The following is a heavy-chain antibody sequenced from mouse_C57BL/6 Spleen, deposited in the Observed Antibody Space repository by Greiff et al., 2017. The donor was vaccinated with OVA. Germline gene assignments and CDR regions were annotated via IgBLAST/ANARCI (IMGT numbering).Heavy chain of an antibody. CDR2: IDPSDSET. V-gene: IGHV1-52*01. D-gene: IGHD2-4*01. CDR1: GYTFTSYW. Sequence: QVQLKQPGAELVRPGSSVKLSCKASGYTFTSYWMHWVKQRPIQGLEWIGNIDPSDSETHYNQKFKDKATLTVDKSSSTAYMQLSSLTSEDSAVYYCARGTRYDYGDAMDYWGQGTSVTVSS. J-gene: IGHJ4*01. CDR3: ARGTRYDYGDAMDY.